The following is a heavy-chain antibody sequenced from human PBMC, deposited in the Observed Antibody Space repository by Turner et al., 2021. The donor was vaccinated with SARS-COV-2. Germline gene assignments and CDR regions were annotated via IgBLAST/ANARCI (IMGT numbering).Heavy chain of an antibody. CDR1: GYTLTELS. D-gene: IGHD2-21*02. CDR2: FDPEDAKP. CDR3: ATGYAYCGGGCSIDF. V-gene: IGHV1-24*01. Sequence: QVQLGQSGAEVKKPGASVKVSCKVSGYTLTELSMHWVRQAPGKGLEWMGGFDPEDAKPIYAQKFQGRVTMTEDTSTDTAYMELSSLRSEDTAVYYCATGYAYCGGGCSIDFWGQGTLVTVSS. J-gene: IGHJ4*02.